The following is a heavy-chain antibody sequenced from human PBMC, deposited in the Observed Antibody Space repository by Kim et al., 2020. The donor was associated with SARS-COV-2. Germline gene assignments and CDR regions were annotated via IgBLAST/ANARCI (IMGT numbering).Heavy chain of an antibody. CDR1: GFTFSSYS. J-gene: IGHJ4*02. CDR3: ARVVSYYYGSGRDDY. CDR2: ISSSSSNI. Sequence: GGSLRLSCAASGFTFSSYSMNWVRQAPGKGLEWVSSISSSSSNIYYADSVKGRFTISRDNAKNSQNLQMNSLRAEDTAVYYCARVVSYYYGSGRDDYWGQGTLVTVSS. V-gene: IGHV3-21*01. D-gene: IGHD3-10*01.